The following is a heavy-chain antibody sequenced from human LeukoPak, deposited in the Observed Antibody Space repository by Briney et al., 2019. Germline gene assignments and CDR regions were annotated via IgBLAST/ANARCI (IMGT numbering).Heavy chain of an antibody. CDR2: ISYDGSNK. V-gene: IGHV3-30*01. CDR1: GFTFSSYA. D-gene: IGHD2-2*03. J-gene: IGHJ5*02. Sequence: PGGSLRLSCAASGFTFSSYAMHWVRQAPGKGLEWVAVISYDGSNKYYADSVKGRFTISRDNSTNTLYLQMNSLRAEDTAVYYCARDGYCSSTSCHGEWFDPWGQGTLVTVSS. CDR3: ARDGYCSSTSCHGEWFDP.